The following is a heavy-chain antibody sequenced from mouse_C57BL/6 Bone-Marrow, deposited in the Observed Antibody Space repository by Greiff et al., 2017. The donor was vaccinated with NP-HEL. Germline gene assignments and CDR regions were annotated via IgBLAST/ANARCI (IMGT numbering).Heavy chain of an antibody. D-gene: IGHD2-4*01. CDR3: ARLGLAFAY. CDR2: INPYNGGT. V-gene: IGHV1-19*01. CDR1: GYTFTDYY. J-gene: IGHJ3*01. Sequence: VQLQQSGPVLVKPGASVKMSCKASGYTFTDYYMNWVKQSHGKSLEWIGVINPYNGGTSYNQKFKGKATLTVDKSSSTAYMELNSLTSEDSAVYYCARLGLAFAYWGQGTLVTVSA.